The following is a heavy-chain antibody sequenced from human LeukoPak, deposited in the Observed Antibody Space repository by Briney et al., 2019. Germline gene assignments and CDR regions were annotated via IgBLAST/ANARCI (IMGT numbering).Heavy chain of an antibody. J-gene: IGHJ4*02. V-gene: IGHV4-30-4*01. Sequence: KPSQTLSLTCTVSGGSISSGDYYWSWIRQPPGTGLEWIGYIYYSGSTYYNPSLKSRVTISVDTSKNQFSLKLNSVTAADTAVYYCAREGGPYRPLDYSGQGTLVTVAS. CDR1: GGSISSGDYY. CDR2: IYYSGST. CDR3: AREGGPYRPLDY.